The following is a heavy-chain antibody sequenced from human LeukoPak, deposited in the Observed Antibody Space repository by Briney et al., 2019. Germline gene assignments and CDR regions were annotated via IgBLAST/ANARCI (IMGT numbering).Heavy chain of an antibody. CDR1: GFTFSSYW. V-gene: IGHV3-74*01. D-gene: IGHD6-19*01. Sequence: GGSLRLSCAASGFTFSSYWMHWVRQAPGKGLVWVSRINSDGSSTSYADSVKGRFTISRDNAKNTLYLQMNSLRAEDTAVYYCAKVSDSSGWYVFDYWGQGTLVTVSS. J-gene: IGHJ4*02. CDR3: AKVSDSSGWYVFDY. CDR2: INSDGSST.